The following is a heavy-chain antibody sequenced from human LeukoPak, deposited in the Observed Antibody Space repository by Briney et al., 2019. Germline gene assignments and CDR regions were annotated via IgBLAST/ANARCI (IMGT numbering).Heavy chain of an antibody. CDR3: ASSKDHYCRY. CDR2: IHQDAGEK. Sequence: GGSLSLSCAASGFSFSDSWMTWVRQTPGKGLQWVASIHQDAGEKQYVDSVRGRFTISRDNARNSLYLQMNSLRVEDTAVYYCASSKDHYCRYWGQGTLVTVSS. CDR1: GFSFSDSW. J-gene: IGHJ4*02. V-gene: IGHV3-7*05.